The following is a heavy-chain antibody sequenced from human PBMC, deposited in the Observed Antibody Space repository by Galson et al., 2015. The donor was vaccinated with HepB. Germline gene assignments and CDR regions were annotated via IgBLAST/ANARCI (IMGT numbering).Heavy chain of an antibody. D-gene: IGHD3-10*01. Sequence: SVKVSCKVSGYTLTELSMHWVRQAPGKGLEWMGGFDPEDGETIYAQKFQGRVTMTEDTSTDTAYMELSSLRSEDTAVYYCATVAYYGSGSYLGWFDPWAREPWSPSPQ. CDR1: GYTLTELS. CDR3: ATVAYYGSGSYLGWFDP. CDR2: FDPEDGET. J-gene: IGHJ5*02. V-gene: IGHV1-24*01.